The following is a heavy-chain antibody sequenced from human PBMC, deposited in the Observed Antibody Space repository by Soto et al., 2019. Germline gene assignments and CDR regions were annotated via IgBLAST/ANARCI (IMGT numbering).Heavy chain of an antibody. CDR3: ARGETQPVPHDGGFDY. CDR2: ISYDGSNK. CDR1: GFTFSSYA. D-gene: IGHD6-13*01. Sequence: QVQLVESGGGVVQPGRSLRLSCAASGFTFSSYAMHWVRQAPGKGLEWVAVISYDGSNKYYADSVKGRFTISRDNSKNTLYLQMNSLRAEDTAVYYWARGETQPVPHDGGFDYWGPGTLVTVSS. V-gene: IGHV3-30-3*01. J-gene: IGHJ4*02.